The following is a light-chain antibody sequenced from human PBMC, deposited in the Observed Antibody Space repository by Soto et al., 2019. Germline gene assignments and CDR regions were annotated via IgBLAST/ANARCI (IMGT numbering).Light chain of an antibody. CDR1: QSVTSNY. CDR2: GAS. V-gene: IGKV3-20*01. Sequence: QSVTSNYLVWYQQKAGQAPPILIYGASCRAAGSIARCSGSGAGTAFTLPISRLEHEDVAVDYCWQYGSSPPGTFGQGTRVEIK. J-gene: IGKJ5*01. CDR3: WQYGSSPPGT.